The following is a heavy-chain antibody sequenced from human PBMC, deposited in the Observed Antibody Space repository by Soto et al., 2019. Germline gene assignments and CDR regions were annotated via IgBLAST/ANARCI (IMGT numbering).Heavy chain of an antibody. Sequence: ASVKVSCQASGYTFSSYDINWVRQATGQRLEWMGWMNPNSGNTGYAQKFQSRVNMTRNTCIGPDCMELSSLRSEDTAVYYCARSPSISLAARRSYPRRPRYFHFYLDGWGKGTTVTVSS. V-gene: IGHV1-8*01. D-gene: IGHD6-6*01. CDR3: ARSPSISLAARRSYPRRPRYFHFYLDG. CDR2: MNPNSGNT. J-gene: IGHJ6*03. CDR1: GYTFSSYD.